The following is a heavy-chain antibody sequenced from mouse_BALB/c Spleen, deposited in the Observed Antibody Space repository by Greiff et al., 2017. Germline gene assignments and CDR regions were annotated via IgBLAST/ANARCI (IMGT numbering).Heavy chain of an antibody. J-gene: IGHJ1*01. Sequence: EVQGVESGGGLVKPGGSLKLSCAASGFTFSDYYMYWVRQTPEKRLEWVATISDGGSYTYYPDSVKGRFTISRDNAKNNLYLQMSSLKSEDTAMYYCARRDYRYDWYFDVWGAGTTVTVSS. V-gene: IGHV5-4*02. D-gene: IGHD2-14*01. CDR2: ISDGGSYT. CDR1: GFTFSDYY. CDR3: ARRDYRYDWYFDV.